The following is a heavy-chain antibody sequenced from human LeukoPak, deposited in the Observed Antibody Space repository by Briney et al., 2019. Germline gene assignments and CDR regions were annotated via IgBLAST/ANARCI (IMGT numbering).Heavy chain of an antibody. J-gene: IGHJ4*02. CDR3: THEFFDS. CDR2: IRGKANGYAT. V-gene: IGHV3-73*01. Sequence: GGSLRLSCAASGFTFSGSAMHWVRQASGKGLEWVGRIRGKANGYATAYAASVKGRFTISRDDSKNTAYLQMNSLKTEDTAVYYCTHEFFDSWGQGTLVTVSS. CDR1: GFTFSGSA. D-gene: IGHD3-10*01.